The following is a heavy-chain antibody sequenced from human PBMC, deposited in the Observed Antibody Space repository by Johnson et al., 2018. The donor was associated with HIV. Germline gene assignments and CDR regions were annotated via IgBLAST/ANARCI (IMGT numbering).Heavy chain of an antibody. CDR1: GFTFSNAW. CDR2: IKSKTDGGTI. Sequence: VQLVESGGGLVKPGGSLRLSCAASGFTFSNAWMSWVRQAPGKGLEWVGRIKSKTDGGTIDYAAAVKGRFIISRDDSKNTLYLQMNSLRAEDTAVYYCAKEEEDAFDIWGQGTMVTVSS. CDR3: AKEEEDAFDI. V-gene: IGHV3-15*01. J-gene: IGHJ3*02.